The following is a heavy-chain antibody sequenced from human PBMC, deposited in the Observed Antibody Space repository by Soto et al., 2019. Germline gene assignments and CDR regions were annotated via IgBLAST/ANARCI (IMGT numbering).Heavy chain of an antibody. V-gene: IGHV3-33*01. D-gene: IGHD2-2*01. CDR1: GFTFSSYG. CDR2: IWYDGSNK. J-gene: IGHJ4*02. CDR3: AREGIVVVPAAENYYFDY. Sequence: QVQLVESGGGVVQPGRSLRLSCAASGFTFSSYGMHWVRQAPGTGLEWVAVIWYDGSNKYYADSVKGRFTISRDNSKNTLYLQMNSLRAEDTAVYYCAREGIVVVPAAENYYFDYWGQGTLVTVSS.